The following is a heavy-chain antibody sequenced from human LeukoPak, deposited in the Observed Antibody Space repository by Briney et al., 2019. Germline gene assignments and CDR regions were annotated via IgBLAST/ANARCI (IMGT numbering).Heavy chain of an antibody. CDR1: GGSISSGDQY. D-gene: IGHD5-18*01. V-gene: IGHV4-30-4*08. CDR2: IYYSGST. J-gene: IGHJ4*02. Sequence: PSQTLSLTCTVSGGSISSGDQYWSWIRQSPGKGLEWIGYIYYSGSTYYNSSLTSRVTISMDRSRNQFSLKLGSVTAADTAVYYCARSRGYSYGCPIGLCIYYFDYWGQGTLVTVSS. CDR3: ARSRGYSYGCPIGLCIYYFDY.